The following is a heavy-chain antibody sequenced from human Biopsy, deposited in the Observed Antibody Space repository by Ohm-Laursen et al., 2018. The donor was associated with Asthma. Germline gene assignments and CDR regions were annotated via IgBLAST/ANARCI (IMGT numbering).Heavy chain of an antibody. CDR3: ARFIDGTFFVDY. J-gene: IGHJ4*02. CDR2: IFAANSET. V-gene: IGHV5-51*01. CDR1: GYTFSDSW. D-gene: IGHD1-7*01. Sequence: GDSLRISCKASGYTFSDSWIGWVRQMPGKGLGWMGIIFAANSETKYSPSFQGQVTISADMSISTAFLQWSSLKASDTAIYYCARFIDGTFFVDYWGQGTLVTVSS.